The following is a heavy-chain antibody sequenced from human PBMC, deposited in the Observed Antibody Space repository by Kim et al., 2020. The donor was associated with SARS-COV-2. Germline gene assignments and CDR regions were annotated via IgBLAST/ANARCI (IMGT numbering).Heavy chain of an antibody. CDR1: GFTFSSYG. Sequence: GGSLRLSCAASGFTFSSYGMHWVRQAPGKGLEWVAVIWYDGSNKYYADSVKGRFTISRDNSKNTLYLQMNSLRAEDTAVYYCAKGGRWLQPVEYWGQGTLVTVSS. D-gene: IGHD5-12*01. CDR2: IWYDGSNK. J-gene: IGHJ4*02. CDR3: AKGGRWLQPVEY. V-gene: IGHV3-33*06.